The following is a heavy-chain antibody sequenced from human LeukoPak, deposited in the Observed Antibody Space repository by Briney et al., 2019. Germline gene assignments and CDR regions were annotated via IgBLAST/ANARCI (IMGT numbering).Heavy chain of an antibody. J-gene: IGHJ4*02. Sequence: GESPKISCKGSGYSFTSYWIGWVRQMPGKGLEWMGIIYPGDSDTRYSPSFQGQVTISADKSISTAYLQWSSLKASDTAMYYCARPYDSSGYYYVYWGQGTLVTVSS. V-gene: IGHV5-51*01. CDR2: IYPGDSDT. D-gene: IGHD3-22*01. CDR1: GYSFTSYW. CDR3: ARPYDSSGYYYVY.